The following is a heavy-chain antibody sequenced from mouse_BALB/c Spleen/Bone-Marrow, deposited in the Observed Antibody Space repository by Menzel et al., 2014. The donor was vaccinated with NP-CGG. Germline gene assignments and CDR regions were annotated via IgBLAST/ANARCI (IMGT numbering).Heavy chain of an antibody. Sequence: VQLQQSGAELVKPGASVKLSCTASGFNIKDTYMHWVKQRPEQGLEWIGRIDPANGNTKYDPKFQGKATITADTSSNTAYLQLSSLPSEDTAVYYCTTYYGSRFTYRGQGTLVTVSA. V-gene: IGHV14-3*02. D-gene: IGHD2-9*01. CDR1: GFNIKDTY. CDR3: TTYYGSRFTY. J-gene: IGHJ3*01. CDR2: IDPANGNT.